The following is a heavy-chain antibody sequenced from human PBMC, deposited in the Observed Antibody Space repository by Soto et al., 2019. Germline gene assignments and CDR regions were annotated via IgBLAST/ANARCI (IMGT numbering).Heavy chain of an antibody. CDR2: IYPGDSDT. CDR3: ATNPTRDCSGGSCYYYYGMDV. Sequence: PGESLQISCKGSGYSFTSYWIGWVRQMPGKGLEWMGIIYPGDSDTRYSPSFQGQVTISADKSISTAYLQWSSLKASDTAMYYCATNPTRDCSGGSCYYYYGMDVWGQGTTVTVSS. CDR1: GYSFTSYW. D-gene: IGHD2-15*01. V-gene: IGHV5-51*01. J-gene: IGHJ6*02.